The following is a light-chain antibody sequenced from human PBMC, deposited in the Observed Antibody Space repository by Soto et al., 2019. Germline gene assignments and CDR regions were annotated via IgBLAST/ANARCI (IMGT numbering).Light chain of an antibody. V-gene: IGLV2-14*01. Sequence: QSVLTQPPSASGSPGQSVAISCTGTSSDVGGYNYVSWFQQHPGKAPKLIIYEVSNRPSGVSDRFSGSKSGNTASLTISGLQAEDEADYHCSSYTTTTAWVFGGGTKLTVL. J-gene: IGLJ3*02. CDR1: SSDVGGYNY. CDR2: EVS. CDR3: SSYTTTTAWV.